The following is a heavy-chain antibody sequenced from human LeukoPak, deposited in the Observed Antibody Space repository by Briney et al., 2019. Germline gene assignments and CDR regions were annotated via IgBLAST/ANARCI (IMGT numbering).Heavy chain of an antibody. CDR3: ARDEGGSSYII. Sequence: GGSLRLSCAASGFISNLYYMSWVRQAPGQGLEWVANIKQDGTEKSYVDSVKGRFTISRDNAKNSLYLQMNGLRAEDTAVYYCARDEGGSSYIIWGQGTMVTVSS. CDR2: IKQDGTEK. D-gene: IGHD1-26*01. V-gene: IGHV3-7*01. J-gene: IGHJ3*02. CDR1: GFISNLYY.